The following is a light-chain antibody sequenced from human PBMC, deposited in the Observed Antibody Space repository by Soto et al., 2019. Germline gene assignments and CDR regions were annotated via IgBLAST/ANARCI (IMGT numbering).Light chain of an antibody. CDR2: WAS. V-gene: IGKV4-1*01. CDR1: QSVLYSSNNKNY. J-gene: IGKJ2*01. CDR3: QQYYSTPQT. Sequence: DIVMTQSPDSLAVSLGARATINCKSSQSVLYSSNNKNYLAWYQQKPGQPPNLLIYWASTRESGVPDRFSGSGSGTDFTLTISSLKAEDVAVYYCQQYYSTPQTFGQGTKLEIK.